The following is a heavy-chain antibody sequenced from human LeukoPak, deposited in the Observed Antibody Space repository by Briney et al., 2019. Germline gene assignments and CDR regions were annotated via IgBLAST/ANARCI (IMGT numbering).Heavy chain of an antibody. J-gene: IGHJ4*02. Sequence: PGGSLRLSCAASGCTFSSYEMTWVRQAPGKALEWLSYISSSSNYIYYADSVRGRFTISRDNAKNSLYLQMNSLRAEDTAVYYCAGGDGDYDYFDYWGQGILVTVSS. CDR1: GCTFSSYE. CDR2: ISSSSNYI. V-gene: IGHV3-21*05. D-gene: IGHD4-17*01. CDR3: AGGDGDYDYFDY.